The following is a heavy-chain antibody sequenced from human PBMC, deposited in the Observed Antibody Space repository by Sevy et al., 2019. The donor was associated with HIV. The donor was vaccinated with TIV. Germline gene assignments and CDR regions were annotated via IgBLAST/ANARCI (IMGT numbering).Heavy chain of an antibody. CDR3: AKVVVPADIDPFYYYAYGMDV. J-gene: IGHJ6*02. CDR1: GFTFSNYA. V-gene: IGHV3-23*01. D-gene: IGHD2-2*01. Sequence: GGSLRLSCAASGFTFSNYAINWVRRAPGKGLEWVSLRSGSGDSTFYADSVKGRFTISRDNSKNTVHLQMNSLRVEDTAVYYCAKVVVPADIDPFYYYAYGMDVWGQGTTVTVSS. CDR2: RSGSGDST.